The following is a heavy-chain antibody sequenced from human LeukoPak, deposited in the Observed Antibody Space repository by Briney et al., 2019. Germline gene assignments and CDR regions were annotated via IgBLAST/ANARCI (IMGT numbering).Heavy chain of an antibody. J-gene: IGHJ5*02. D-gene: IGHD1-26*01. CDR1: GGAISSSGYY. CDR3: ARHEYSGSYYGLSWFDP. Sequence: SETLSLTCTVSGGAISSSGYYWGWIRQPPGKGLEWIASIYYSGSTYYNPSLKSRVTISVDTSKNQLSLKLSSLTAADTAVYYCARHEYSGSYYGLSWFDPWGQGTLVTVSS. CDR2: IYYSGST. V-gene: IGHV4-39*01.